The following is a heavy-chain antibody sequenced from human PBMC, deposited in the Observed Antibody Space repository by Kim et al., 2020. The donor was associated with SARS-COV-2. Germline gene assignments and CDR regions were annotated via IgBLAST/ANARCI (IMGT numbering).Heavy chain of an antibody. D-gene: IGHD4-17*01. CDR2: ISSSGSTI. CDR3: ARVDPHYGGLDY. V-gene: IGHV3-11*01. J-gene: IGHJ4*02. Sequence: GGSLRLSCAASGFTFSDYYMTWIRQAPGKGLEWVSYISSSGSTIYYGDSVKGRFTISRDNAKNSLFLQMNSLRAEDTAVYYCARVDPHYGGLDYWGQGTLVTVSS. CDR1: GFTFSDYY.